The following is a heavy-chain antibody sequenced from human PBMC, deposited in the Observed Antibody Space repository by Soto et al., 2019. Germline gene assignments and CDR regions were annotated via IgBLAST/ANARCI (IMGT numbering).Heavy chain of an antibody. D-gene: IGHD1-20*01. CDR1: GGSMSNGYYY. V-gene: IGHV4-31*03. J-gene: IGHJ4*02. CDR2: IYHGGRT. CDR3: ARWVEVSLDYFDS. Sequence: SETLSLTCTVSGGSMSNGYYYWSWVRQNPGKGLEWIGHIYHGGRTYYNPSLKSRVGILVDTSKNQFSLNLNSVTAADTAVYYCARWVEVSLDYFDSWGQGTPVTVS.